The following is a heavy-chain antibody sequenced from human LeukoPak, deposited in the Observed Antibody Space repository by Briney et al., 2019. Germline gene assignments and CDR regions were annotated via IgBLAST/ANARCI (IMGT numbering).Heavy chain of an antibody. J-gene: IGHJ4*02. CDR3: AKDREACSSTTCNPY. V-gene: IGHV3-30*18. D-gene: IGHD2-2*01. CDR1: GFTFRSYG. Sequence: PGGSLRLSCAASGFTFRSYGMHWVRQAPGKGLEWVALISYDGSTRHYADSVKGRFTISRDNSKNTLYLQMNGLRAEDTAVYYCAKDREACSSTTCNPYRGQGTLVTVSS. CDR2: ISYDGSTR.